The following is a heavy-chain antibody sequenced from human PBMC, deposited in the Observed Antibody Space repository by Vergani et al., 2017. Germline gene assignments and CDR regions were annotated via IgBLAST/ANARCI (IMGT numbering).Heavy chain of an antibody. J-gene: IGHJ6*03. CDR3: ARGPGYWSSTGRSYYYYYMDV. V-gene: IGHV4-31*03. CDR1: GGSISSGGYY. Sequence: QVQLQESGPGLVKPSQTLSLTCTISGGSISSGGYYWSWIRQHPGKGLEWIGYIYYSGSTYYNPSLKSRVTISVDTSKNQFSLKLSSVTLADTAVYYCARGPGYWSSTGRSYYYYYMDVWGKGTTVTVSS. CDR2: IYYSGST. D-gene: IGHD2-2*01.